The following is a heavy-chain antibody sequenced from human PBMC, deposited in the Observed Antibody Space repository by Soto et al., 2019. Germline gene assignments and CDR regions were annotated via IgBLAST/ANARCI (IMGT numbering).Heavy chain of an antibody. V-gene: IGHV1-46*01. CDR3: ARDHHGGYSSSSLPYYYYGMDV. CDR1: GYTFTSYY. CDR2: INPSGGST. D-gene: IGHD6-6*01. Sequence: ASVKVSCKASGYTFTSYYMHWLRQAPGQGLEWMGIINPSGGSTSYAQKFQGRVTMTRDTSTSTVYMELSSLRSEDTAVYYCARDHHGGYSSSSLPYYYYGMDVWGQGTTVTVSS. J-gene: IGHJ6*02.